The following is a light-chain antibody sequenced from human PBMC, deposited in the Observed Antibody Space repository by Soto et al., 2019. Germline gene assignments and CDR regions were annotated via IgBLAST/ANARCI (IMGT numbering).Light chain of an antibody. V-gene: IGKV1-39*01. CDR2: AAS. J-gene: IGKJ5*01. CDR3: QQSYSTPWIT. CDR1: QSISSY. Sequence: DIQMTQSPSSLSASVGDRVTITCRASQSISSYLTWYQQKPGKAPKLLIYAASRLQSGVPSRFSCSGSGTDLTLTISSLQPEDFATYYCQQSYSTPWITFGQGTRLEIK.